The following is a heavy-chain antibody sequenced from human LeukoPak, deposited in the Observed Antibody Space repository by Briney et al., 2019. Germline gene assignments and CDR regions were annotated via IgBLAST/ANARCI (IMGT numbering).Heavy chain of an antibody. CDR1: GGTFSSYA. CDR2: IIPIFGTA. D-gene: IGHD1-7*01. V-gene: IGHV1-69*05. CDR3: ARGDWSMTGTTIYFQH. Sequence: GASVKVSCKASGGTFSSYAISWVRQAPGQGLEWMGRIIPIFGTANYAQKFQGRVTITTDESTSTAYMGLSSLRSEDTAVYYCARGDWSMTGTTIYFQHWGQGTLVTVSS. J-gene: IGHJ1*01.